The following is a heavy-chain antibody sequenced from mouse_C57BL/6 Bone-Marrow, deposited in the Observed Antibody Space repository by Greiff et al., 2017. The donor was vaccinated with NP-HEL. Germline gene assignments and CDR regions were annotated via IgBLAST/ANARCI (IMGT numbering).Heavy chain of an antibody. Sequence: EVMLVESGGDLVKPGGSLKLSCAASGFTFSSYGMSWVRQTPDKRLEWVATISSGGSYTYYLDSVKGRFTISRDNAKNTLYLQMSSLKSEDTAMYYCARHGNGYYVLFDYWGQGTTLTVSS. V-gene: IGHV5-6*01. CDR3: ARHGNGYYVLFDY. J-gene: IGHJ2*01. CDR2: ISSGGSYT. CDR1: GFTFSSYG. D-gene: IGHD2-3*01.